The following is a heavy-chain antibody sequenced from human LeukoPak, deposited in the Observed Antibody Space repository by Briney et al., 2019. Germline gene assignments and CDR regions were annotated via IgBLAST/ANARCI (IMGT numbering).Heavy chain of an antibody. D-gene: IGHD1-26*01. J-gene: IGHJ4*02. CDR1: GGSVSSGSYY. V-gene: IGHV4-61*01. CDR2: IYYRGGA. CDR3: ARGGLELPDY. Sequence: PSETLSLTCTVSGGSVSSGSYYWSWIRQPPGKGLEYIGCIYYRGGAKYNPSLKSRVTISIDTAKNQFSLRLTSVTTADTALYYCARGGLELPDYWGQGTLVTVSS.